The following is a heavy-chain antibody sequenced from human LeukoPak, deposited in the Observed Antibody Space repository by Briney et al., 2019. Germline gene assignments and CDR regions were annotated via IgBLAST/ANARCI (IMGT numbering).Heavy chain of an antibody. Sequence: GGSLTLSCAASGFTFSSYEMNWVRQAPGKGLEWVSYISISGTNMMYAVSVKGRFTISRDNSRTSLYLQMSSLRSEDTAVYYCARGGSSGYHYNAFDICGLGTMVTVSS. CDR1: GFTFSSYE. V-gene: IGHV3-48*03. CDR3: ARGGSSGYHYNAFDI. CDR2: ISISGTNM. D-gene: IGHD3-22*01. J-gene: IGHJ3*02.